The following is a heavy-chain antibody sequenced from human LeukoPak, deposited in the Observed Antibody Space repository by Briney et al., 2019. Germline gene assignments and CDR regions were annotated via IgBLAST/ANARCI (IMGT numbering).Heavy chain of an antibody. V-gene: IGHV4-31*03. D-gene: IGHD3-16*02. CDR3: ALSRGDAFDI. J-gene: IGHJ3*02. CDR2: IYYSGST. Sequence: SEILSLTCTVSGGSISSGGYYWSWIRQHPGKGLEWIGYIYYSGSTYYNPSLKSRVTISVDTSKNQFSLKLSSVTAADTAVYYCALSRGDAFDIWGQGTMVTVSS. CDR1: GGSISSGGYY.